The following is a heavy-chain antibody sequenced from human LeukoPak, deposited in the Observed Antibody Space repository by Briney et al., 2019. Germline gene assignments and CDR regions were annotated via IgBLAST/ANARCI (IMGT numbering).Heavy chain of an antibody. CDR2: IWYDGSNK. J-gene: IGHJ4*02. V-gene: IGHV3-33*01. Sequence: GGSLRLSCAASGFTFSSYGMHWVRQAPGKGLEGVAVIWYDGSNKYYADSVKGRFTISRDNSKNTLYLQMNSLRAEDTAVYYCARDGGGYCSGGSCYFPAPFDYWGQGTLVTVSS. CDR3: ARDGGGYCSGGSCYFPAPFDY. D-gene: IGHD2-15*01. CDR1: GFTFSSYG.